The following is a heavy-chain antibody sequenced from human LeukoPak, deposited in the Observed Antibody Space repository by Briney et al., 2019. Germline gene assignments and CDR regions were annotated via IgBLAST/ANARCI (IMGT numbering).Heavy chain of an antibody. CDR1: GGSISSYY. CDR2: IYHSGST. CDR3: ARHESGYDSSGYYDFDY. V-gene: IGHV4-59*08. D-gene: IGHD3-22*01. Sequence: KPSETLSLTCTVSGGSISSYYWSWIRQPPGKGLEWIGSIYHSGSTYYNPSLKSRVTISVDTSKNQFSLKLSSVTAAGTAVYYCARHESGYDSSGYYDFDYWGQGTLVTVSS. J-gene: IGHJ4*02.